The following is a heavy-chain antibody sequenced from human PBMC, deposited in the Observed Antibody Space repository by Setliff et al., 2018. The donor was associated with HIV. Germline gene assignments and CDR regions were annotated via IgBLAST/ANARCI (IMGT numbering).Heavy chain of an antibody. CDR2: LNAGKGDT. V-gene: IGHV1-3*03. CDR3: ARGALLAVFDFDH. J-gene: IGHJ4*02. CDR1: GYTFTTYS. D-gene: IGHD2-8*02. Sequence: ASVKVSCKASGYTFTTYSMHWVRQAPGQSLEWMGWLNAGKGDTKFSQEFQGRITINWDTSASTAYLELRSLRSEETAVYYCARGALLAVFDFDHWGQGTMVTVSS.